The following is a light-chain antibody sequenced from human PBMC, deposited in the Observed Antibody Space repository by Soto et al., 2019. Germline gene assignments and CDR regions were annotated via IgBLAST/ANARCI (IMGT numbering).Light chain of an antibody. CDR2: SNN. CDR3: AAWDDSLNGVV. J-gene: IGLJ2*01. V-gene: IGLV1-44*01. CDR1: SSNIGSYT. Sequence: QSVLTQPPSASGTPGQRVTISCSGSSSNIGSYTVNWYQQLPGTVPKLLIYSNNQRPSGVPDRFSGSKSGTSVSLAISGLQSEDEADYYCAAWDDSLNGVVFGGGTKLTVL.